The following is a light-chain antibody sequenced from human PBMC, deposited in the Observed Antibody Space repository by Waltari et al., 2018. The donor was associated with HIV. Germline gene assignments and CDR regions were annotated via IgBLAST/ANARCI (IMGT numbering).Light chain of an antibody. CDR1: QDIRNS. CDR3: QQYHDFPRT. J-gene: IGKJ2*01. CDR2: GAS. V-gene: IGKV1-33*01. Sequence: IQMTQSPSSLVASAGDRVTITCQASQDIRNSLNWYQQKPGKAPKLLIYGASNLETGVPPRFSGGGSGTDFLLIITSLEPEDIATYYCQQYHDFPRTFGQGTKLDI.